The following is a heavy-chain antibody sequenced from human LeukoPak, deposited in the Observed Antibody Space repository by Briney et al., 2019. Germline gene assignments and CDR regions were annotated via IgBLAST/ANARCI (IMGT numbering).Heavy chain of an antibody. CDR2: ISHDGSNK. V-gene: IGHV3-30-3*01. J-gene: IGHJ6*03. D-gene: IGHD3-22*01. CDR1: GFTFSSYA. CDR3: ARDGTAEVVVFGIFEYYYYYMDV. Sequence: GGSLRLSCEASGFTFSSYAMHWVRQAPGKGLEWVAIISHDGSNKYYADSVKGRFTISRDNAKNSLYLQMNSLRAEDSAVYYCARDGTAEVVVFGIFEYYYYYMDVWGKGTTVTVSS.